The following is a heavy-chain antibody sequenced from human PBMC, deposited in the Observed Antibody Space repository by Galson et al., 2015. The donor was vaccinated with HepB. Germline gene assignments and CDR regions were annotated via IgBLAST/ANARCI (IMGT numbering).Heavy chain of an antibody. D-gene: IGHD5-24*01. V-gene: IGHV3-23*01. CDR1: GFTFSSYG. Sequence: SLRLSCAASGFTFSSYGMHWVRQAPGKGLEWVSSISGSGDDTYYADSVEGRFTISRDNSKNTLYLQMNSLRAEDAAIYFCAYRRDVYNFGFSYWGQGTLVTVSS. CDR3: AYRRDVYNFGFSY. J-gene: IGHJ4*02. CDR2: ISGSGDDT.